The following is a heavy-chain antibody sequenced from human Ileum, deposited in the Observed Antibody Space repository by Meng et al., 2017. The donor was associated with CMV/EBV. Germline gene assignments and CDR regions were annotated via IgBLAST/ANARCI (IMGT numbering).Heavy chain of an antibody. J-gene: IGHJ5*02. D-gene: IGHD3-16*01. CDR2: IYHTGGT. CDR1: GGSIGGSSH. CDR3: ARCGGWRFDP. V-gene: IGHV4-4*02. Sequence: LAGAVSGGSIGGSSHWSCVRQPPGKELEWIGEIYHTGGTNYNPSLKSRVTMSVDKSKNQFSLRLSSVTAADTAVYYCARCGGWRFDPWGQGTLVTVSS.